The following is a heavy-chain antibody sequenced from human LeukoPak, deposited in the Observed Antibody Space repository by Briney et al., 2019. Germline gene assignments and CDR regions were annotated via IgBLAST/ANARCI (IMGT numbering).Heavy chain of an antibody. D-gene: IGHD3-10*01. CDR2: ISGSGDST. J-gene: IGHJ3*02. V-gene: IGHV3-23*01. CDR3: AKDRGDPPKIMAAYDI. Sequence: GGSLRLSCAASGFTFSSYWMSWVRQAPGKGLEWVSAISGSGDSTYYADSVKGRFTISRDNSKNTLYLQMNSLRAEDTAVYYCAKDRGDPPKIMAAYDIWGQGTIVSVSS. CDR1: GFTFSSYW.